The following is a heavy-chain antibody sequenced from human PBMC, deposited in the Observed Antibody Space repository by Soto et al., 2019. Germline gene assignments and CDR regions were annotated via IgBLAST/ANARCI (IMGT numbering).Heavy chain of an antibody. V-gene: IGHV3-15*07. CDR3: TTDRSAWYPRDLDY. Sequence: EVQLVESGGGLVEPGGSLRLSCAASGFTFSNAWMNWVRQAPGKGLEWVGRIKSKTEGGTIDYAAPVKGRFTISRDDLKNTLYQQMNSLKTEDTAVYYCTTDRSAWYPRDLDYWGQGTLVTVSS. D-gene: IGHD6-19*01. CDR2: IKSKTEGGTI. J-gene: IGHJ4*02. CDR1: GFTFSNAW.